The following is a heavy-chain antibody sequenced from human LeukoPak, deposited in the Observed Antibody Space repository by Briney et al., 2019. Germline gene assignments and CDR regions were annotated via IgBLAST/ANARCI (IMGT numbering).Heavy chain of an antibody. CDR1: GFTFSSYW. Sequence: GGSLRLSCAASGFTFSSYWMSWVRQAPGKGLEWVANIKQDGSEKYYVDSVKGRFTISRDNAKNSLYLQMNSLRAEDTAVYYCARGAPYSGSGSYYNYWGQGTLVTVSS. D-gene: IGHD3-10*01. V-gene: IGHV3-7*03. J-gene: IGHJ4*02. CDR3: ARGAPYSGSGSYYNY. CDR2: IKQDGSEK.